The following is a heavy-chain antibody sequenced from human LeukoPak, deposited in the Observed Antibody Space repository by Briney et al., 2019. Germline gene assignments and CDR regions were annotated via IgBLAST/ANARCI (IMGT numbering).Heavy chain of an antibody. D-gene: IGHD3-3*01. V-gene: IGHV3-48*03. Sequence: PGGSLRLSCAASGFTFSNFEFNWVRQAPGKGLEWVSYISGTGSTMYYADSVKGRFTISRDDAKNSLSLQMKSLRADDTAVYYCARSPEQVVFGYYSFYMDVWGKGTTVTVSS. CDR1: GFTFSNFE. J-gene: IGHJ6*03. CDR2: ISGTGSTM. CDR3: ARSPEQVVFGYYSFYMDV.